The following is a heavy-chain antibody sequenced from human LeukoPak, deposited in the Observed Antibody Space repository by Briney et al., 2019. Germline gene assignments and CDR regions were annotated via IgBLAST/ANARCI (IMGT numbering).Heavy chain of an antibody. V-gene: IGHV3-43*02. CDR3: AKGHFGAGHY. D-gene: IGHD3-3*01. Sequence: GGSLRLPCAASGFTFGDYTMHWFRQPPGRGLQWVSLITGDGGTTSYAGSVEGRFTISRDNIKNSLYLHMNSLRNEDTALYYCAKGHFGAGHYWGQGTLVTVSS. J-gene: IGHJ4*02. CDR2: ITGDGGTT. CDR1: GFTFGDYT.